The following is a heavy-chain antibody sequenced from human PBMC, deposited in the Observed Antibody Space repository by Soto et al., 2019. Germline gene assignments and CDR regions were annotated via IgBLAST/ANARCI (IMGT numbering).Heavy chain of an antibody. CDR2: ISTGGNYV. V-gene: IGHV3-21*01. J-gene: IGHJ5*02. CDR1: GFTVSSNY. CDR3: ARDSRIVARPAMGSVVFDP. D-gene: IGHD2-2*01. Sequence: PGGSLRLSCAASGFTVSSNYMSWVRQAPGKDLEWISSISTGGNYVYYADSVKGRFTISRDNAKSSLYLQMDSLRAEDTAVYYCARDSRIVARPAMGSVVFDPWGQGTLVTVSS.